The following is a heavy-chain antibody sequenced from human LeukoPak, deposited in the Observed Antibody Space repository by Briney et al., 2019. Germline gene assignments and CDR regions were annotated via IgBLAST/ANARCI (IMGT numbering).Heavy chain of an antibody. CDR3: ARDLLWFGERHAFDI. J-gene: IGHJ3*02. Sequence: GGPLRLSCAASGFTFSSYWMSWVRQAPGKGLEWVANIKQDGSEKYYVDSVKGRFTISRDNAKNSLYLQMNSLRAEDTAVYYCARDLLWFGERHAFDIWGQGTMVTVSS. D-gene: IGHD3-10*01. CDR1: GFTFSSYW. CDR2: IKQDGSEK. V-gene: IGHV3-7*01.